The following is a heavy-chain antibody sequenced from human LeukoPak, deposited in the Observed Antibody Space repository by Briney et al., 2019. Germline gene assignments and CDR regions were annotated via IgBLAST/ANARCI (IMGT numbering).Heavy chain of an antibody. CDR1: GGSISSYY. CDR3: ARHEAGTRREYFQH. D-gene: IGHD1-14*01. Sequence: PSETLSLTCTVSGGSISSYYWSWIRQPPGKGLEWIGYIYYSGSTNYNPSLKSRVTISVDTSKNQFSLKLSSVTAADTAVYYCARHEAGTRREYFQHWGQGTLVTVSS. CDR2: IYYSGST. J-gene: IGHJ1*01. V-gene: IGHV4-59*08.